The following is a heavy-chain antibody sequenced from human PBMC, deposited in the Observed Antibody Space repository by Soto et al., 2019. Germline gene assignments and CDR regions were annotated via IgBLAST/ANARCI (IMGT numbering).Heavy chain of an antibody. D-gene: IGHD3-22*01. CDR3: ARRDRSGFSYWLDT. V-gene: IGHV4-31*03. Sequence: SETLSLTCTVSGGSISDGYYWTWIRQHPGKGLEWIGSISASGSTSYNPSLKSRLTVSVDKSKNQFSLNLRSVTAADTAVYYCARRDRSGFSYWLDTWGQGTLVTVS. CDR2: ISASGST. J-gene: IGHJ5*02. CDR1: GGSISDGYY.